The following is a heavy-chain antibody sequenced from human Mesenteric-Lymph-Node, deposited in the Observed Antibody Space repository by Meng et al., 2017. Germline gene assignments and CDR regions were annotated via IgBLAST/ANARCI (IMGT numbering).Heavy chain of an antibody. CDR2: VNHDGGT. V-gene: IGHV4-34*02. D-gene: IGHD3-10*01. CDR1: GASFTGYS. J-gene: IGHJ4*02. Sequence: QVQLQQGGAGLLKPSETLSLTCTVYGASFTGYSWTWICQPPGKGLEWIGEVNHDGGTNYSPSLKSRVIISIDTSKNQFSLKLTAVTATDTAEYYCAREGSWFGADYWGQGTLVTVSS. CDR3: AREGSWFGADY.